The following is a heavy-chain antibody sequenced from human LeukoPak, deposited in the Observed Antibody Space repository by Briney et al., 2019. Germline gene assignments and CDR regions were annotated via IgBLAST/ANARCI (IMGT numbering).Heavy chain of an antibody. V-gene: IGHV3-21*01. D-gene: IGHD3-22*01. CDR1: GFTFSSYN. CDR2: ISSRSTYI. CDR3: ARDEVSLHSSGYYLDY. Sequence: GGSLRLSCVASGFTFSSYNMNWVRQAPGKGLEWVSSISSRSTYISYADSVRGRFTISRDDAKNSLYLQMSSLRAEDTAVYYCARDEVSLHSSGYYLDYWGQGTLVTVSS. J-gene: IGHJ4*02.